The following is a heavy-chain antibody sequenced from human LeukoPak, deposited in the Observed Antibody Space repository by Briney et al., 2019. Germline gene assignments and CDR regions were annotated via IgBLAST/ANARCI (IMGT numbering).Heavy chain of an antibody. D-gene: IGHD2-8*02. Sequence: SETLSLTCTVSGGSISSSSYYWGWIRQPPGKGLEWIGSIYHSGSTYYNPSLKSRVTIAVETSKNQFSLRLSSVTAADTAVYYCARGYWFYFDYWGQGTLVTVSS. CDR3: ARGYWFYFDY. J-gene: IGHJ4*02. CDR1: GGSISSSSYY. CDR2: IYHSGST. V-gene: IGHV4-39*07.